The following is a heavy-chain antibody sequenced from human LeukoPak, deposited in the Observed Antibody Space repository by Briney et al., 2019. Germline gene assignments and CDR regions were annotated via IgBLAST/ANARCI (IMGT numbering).Heavy chain of an antibody. D-gene: IGHD3-10*01. V-gene: IGHV4-34*01. J-gene: IGHJ5*02. Sequence: SETLSLTCSVYGGSFSGYYWSWIRQPPGKGLEWIGEINHSGSTNYNPSLKSQVTISLDTSKNHFSLKLSSVTAAETDVYYCGRGLMLWFGELSYNWFDPWGQGSLVTVSS. CDR3: GRGLMLWFGELSYNWFDP. CDR2: INHSGST. CDR1: GGSFSGYY.